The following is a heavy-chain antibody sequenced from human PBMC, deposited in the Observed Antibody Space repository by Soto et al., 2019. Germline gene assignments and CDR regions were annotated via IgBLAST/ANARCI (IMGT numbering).Heavy chain of an antibody. J-gene: IGHJ6*02. D-gene: IGHD5-12*01. Sequence: QVQLVQSGAEVKKPGSSVKVSCKASGGTFSSYAISWVRQAPGQGLEWMGGIIPIFGTANYAQKFQGRVTITADESTSTAYMELSSLRSEDTAVYYCARSPVIVATGGEDYYYGMDVWGQGTTVTVSS. CDR3: ARSPVIVATGGEDYYYGMDV. CDR2: IIPIFGTA. V-gene: IGHV1-69*01. CDR1: GGTFSSYA.